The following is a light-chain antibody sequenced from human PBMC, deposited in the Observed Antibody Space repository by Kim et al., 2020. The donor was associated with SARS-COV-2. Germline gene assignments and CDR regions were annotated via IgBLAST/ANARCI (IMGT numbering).Light chain of an antibody. CDR2: ANT. Sequence: VTISCAGTTSNIGAGYDVHWYQQFPGTAPILLINANTNRPSGVPDRFSASQSGTSASLAITGLQADDEADYYCQSFDNSLSGVIFGGGTQLTVL. CDR1: TSNIGAGYD. J-gene: IGLJ2*01. V-gene: IGLV1-40*01. CDR3: QSFDNSLSGVI.